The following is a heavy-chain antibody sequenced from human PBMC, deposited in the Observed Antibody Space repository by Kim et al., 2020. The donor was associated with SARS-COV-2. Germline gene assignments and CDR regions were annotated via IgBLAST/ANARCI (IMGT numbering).Heavy chain of an antibody. CDR3: ASSDGYTIDY. J-gene: IGHJ4*02. Sequence: TNYPPSLTRRLTISVDTSQNQFSLNLTSVTAADTAVYYCASSDGYTIDYWGQGTLVTVSS. CDR2: T. V-gene: IGHV4-59*01. D-gene: IGHD5-12*01.